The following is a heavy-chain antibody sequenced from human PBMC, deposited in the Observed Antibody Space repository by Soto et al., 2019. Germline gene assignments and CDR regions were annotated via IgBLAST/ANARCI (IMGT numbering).Heavy chain of an antibody. CDR2: ISGSGGGT. Sequence: GGSLRLSCAASGFTFSSYVMSWVRQTPGKGLEWVSTISGSGGGTYYADSVKGRFTISRDNSKNTLYLQLNSLRAEDTALYYCAKGGYCSSSTCYVIYYFDYWGQGTLVTVSS. J-gene: IGHJ4*02. CDR3: AKGGYCSSSTCYVIYYFDY. V-gene: IGHV3-23*01. CDR1: GFTFSSYV. D-gene: IGHD2-2*01.